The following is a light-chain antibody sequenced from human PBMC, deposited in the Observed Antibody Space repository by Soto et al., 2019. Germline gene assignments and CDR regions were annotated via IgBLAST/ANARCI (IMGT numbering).Light chain of an antibody. CDR1: QSVSSSY. Sequence: EIVLTQSPGTLSLSPGERATLSCRASQSVSSSYLAWYQQKPGQAPRLLIYGASSRATGIPARFSGSGSGTDFTLTISSLEPEDFAVYYCQQRSNWPSFGPGTKVDI. CDR3: QQRSNWPS. J-gene: IGKJ3*01. CDR2: GAS. V-gene: IGKV3D-20*02.